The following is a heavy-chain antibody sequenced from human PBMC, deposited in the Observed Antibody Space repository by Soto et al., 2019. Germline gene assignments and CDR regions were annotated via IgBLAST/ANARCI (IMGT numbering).Heavy chain of an antibody. CDR1: GGSISSGGYS. Sequence: SETLSLTCAVSGGSISSGGYSWSWIRQPPGKGLEWIGYIYHSGSTYYNPSLKSRVTISVDRSKNQFSLKLSSVTAADTAVYYCARAYYDILTGYYGGGWFDPWGQGTLVTVSS. V-gene: IGHV4-30-2*01. CDR2: IYHSGST. D-gene: IGHD3-9*01. J-gene: IGHJ5*02. CDR3: ARAYYDILTGYYGGGWFDP.